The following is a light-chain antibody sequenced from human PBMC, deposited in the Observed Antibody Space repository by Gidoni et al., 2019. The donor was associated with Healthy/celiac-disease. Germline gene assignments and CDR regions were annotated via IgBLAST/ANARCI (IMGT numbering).Light chain of an antibody. CDR3: CSYAGSYTFSYV. V-gene: IGLV2-11*01. J-gene: IGLJ1*01. CDR2: DVS. CDR1: GSDVGGYNY. Sequence: SALTQPRSVSGSPGQSVTISCTGTGSDVGGYNYVSWYQQHPGKAPKLMIYDVSKRPSGVPDRFSGSKSGNTASLTISGLQAEDEADYYCCSYAGSYTFSYVFGTGTKVTVL.